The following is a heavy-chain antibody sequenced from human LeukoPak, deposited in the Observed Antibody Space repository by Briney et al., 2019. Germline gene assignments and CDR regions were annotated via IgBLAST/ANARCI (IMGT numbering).Heavy chain of an antibody. Sequence: AGSLRLSCAASGFTFSSYAMSWVRQAPGKGLEWVSAISVSGGSTYYADSVKGRFTISRDNSKNTLYLQMNSLRAEDTAVYYCAKRIAVAGPYFDYWGQGTLVTVSS. D-gene: IGHD6-19*01. CDR3: AKRIAVAGPYFDY. J-gene: IGHJ4*02. CDR2: ISVSGGST. CDR1: GFTFSSYA. V-gene: IGHV3-23*01.